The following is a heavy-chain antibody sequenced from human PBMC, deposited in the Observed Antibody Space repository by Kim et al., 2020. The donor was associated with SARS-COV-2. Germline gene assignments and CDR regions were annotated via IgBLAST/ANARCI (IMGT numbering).Heavy chain of an antibody. Sequence: SETLSLTCTVSGGSISSGGYYWSWIRQHPGKGLEWIGYIYYSGSTYYNPSLKSRVTISVDTSKNQFSLKLSSVTAADTAVYYCARARHVWFGEFLNWFDPWGQGTLVTVSS. CDR1: GGSISSGGYY. D-gene: IGHD3-10*01. CDR2: IYYSGST. J-gene: IGHJ5*02. CDR3: ARARHVWFGEFLNWFDP. V-gene: IGHV4-31*03.